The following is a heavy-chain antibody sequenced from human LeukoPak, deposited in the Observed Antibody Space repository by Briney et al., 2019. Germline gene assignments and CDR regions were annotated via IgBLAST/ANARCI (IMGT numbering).Heavy chain of an antibody. D-gene: IGHD3-10*01. CDR2: IYYSGST. V-gene: IGHV4-39*01. J-gene: IGHJ5*02. CDR1: GGSISSSSYY. CDR3: ARGGRALWFGELLYKFPNWFDP. Sequence: PSETLSLTCTVSGGSISSSSYYWGWIRQPPGKGLEWIGSIYYSGSTYYNPSLKSRVTISVDTSKNQFSLKLSSVTAADMAVYYCARGGRALWFGELLYKFPNWFDPWGQGTLVTVSS.